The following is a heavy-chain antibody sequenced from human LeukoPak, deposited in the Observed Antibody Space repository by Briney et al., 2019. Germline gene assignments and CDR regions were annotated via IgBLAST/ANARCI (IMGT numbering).Heavy chain of an antibody. CDR2: ISGSGGST. CDR3: AKDLSRRSYYYGMDV. CDR1: GFTFSSYA. V-gene: IGHV3-23*01. J-gene: IGHJ6*02. Sequence: PGGSLRLSCAASGFTFSSYAMSWVRQAPGKGLEWVSAISGSGGSTCYADSVKGRFTISRDNSKNTLYLQMNSLRAEDTAVYYCAKDLSRRSYYYGMDVWGQGTTVTVSS. D-gene: IGHD2-2*01.